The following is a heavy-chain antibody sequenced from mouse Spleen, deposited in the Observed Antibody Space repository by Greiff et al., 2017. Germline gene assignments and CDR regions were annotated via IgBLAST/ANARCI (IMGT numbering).Heavy chain of an antibody. Sequence: QVQLQQSGAELVRPGTSVKVSCKASGYAFTNYLIEWVKQRPGQGLEWIGVINPGSGGTNYNEKFKGKATLTADKSSSTAYMQLSSLTSEDSAVYFCARSHYGPFAYWGQGTLVTVSA. CDR3: ARSHYGPFAY. CDR2: INPGSGGT. V-gene: IGHV1-54*01. D-gene: IGHD1-1*01. CDR1: GYAFTNYL. J-gene: IGHJ3*01.